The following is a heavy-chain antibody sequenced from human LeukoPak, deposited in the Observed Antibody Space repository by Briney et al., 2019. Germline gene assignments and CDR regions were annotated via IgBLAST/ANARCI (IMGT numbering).Heavy chain of an antibody. CDR3: ARGGRWLQSRFDY. V-gene: IGHV4-34*01. Sequence: SSETLSLTCAVYGGSFSGYYWSWIRQPPGKGLEWIGEINHSGSTNYNPSLKSRVTISVDTSKNQFSLKLSSVTAADTAVYYCARGGRWLQSRFDYWGQGTLVTVSS. CDR1: GGSFSGYY. J-gene: IGHJ4*02. D-gene: IGHD5-24*01. CDR2: INHSGST.